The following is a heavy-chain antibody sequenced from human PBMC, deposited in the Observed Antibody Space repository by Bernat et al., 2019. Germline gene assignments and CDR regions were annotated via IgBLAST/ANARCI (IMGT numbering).Heavy chain of an antibody. CDR2: VSSDGSDK. J-gene: IGHJ5*02. D-gene: IGHD4-17*01. Sequence: VQLLESGGDLAQPGGSLRLSCAASGFTFSSYAMSWVRQAPGKGLEWVAVVSSDGSDKHYADSVKSRFTISRDNSKNTLYLQMNNLRAEDTAVYYCAMLTTVKPWGQGTLVTVSS. V-gene: IGHV3-30*03. CDR3: AMLTTVKP. CDR1: GFTFSSYA.